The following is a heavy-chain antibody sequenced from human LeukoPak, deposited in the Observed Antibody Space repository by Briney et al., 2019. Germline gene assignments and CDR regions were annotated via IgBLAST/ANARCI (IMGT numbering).Heavy chain of an antibody. CDR1: GFTFSNYA. CDR2: ITGSGGNT. D-gene: IGHD1-1*01. J-gene: IGHJ4*02. V-gene: IGHV3-23*01. Sequence: GASLRLSCAASGFTFSNYAMSWVRQAPGKGLEWVSAITGSGGNTYYADSVKGRFTISRDNSKNTLYLQMNSLRAEDTAVYYCAREGTNWNDGRFDYWGQGTLVTVSS. CDR3: AREGTNWNDGRFDY.